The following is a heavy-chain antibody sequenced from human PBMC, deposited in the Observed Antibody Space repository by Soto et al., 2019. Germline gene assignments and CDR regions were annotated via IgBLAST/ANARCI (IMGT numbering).Heavy chain of an antibody. CDR1: EITFSNYA. V-gene: IGHV3-23*01. Sequence: GGSLRLSCAASEITFSNYAMTWVRQAPGKGLEWVSAISGGGCSTYYADSVKGRFTISRDNSKNTLYLQMNSLRAEDTAVYYCARDIYYGSGSHFDYWGQGTLVTVSS. CDR2: ISGGGCST. J-gene: IGHJ4*02. CDR3: ARDIYYGSGSHFDY. D-gene: IGHD3-10*01.